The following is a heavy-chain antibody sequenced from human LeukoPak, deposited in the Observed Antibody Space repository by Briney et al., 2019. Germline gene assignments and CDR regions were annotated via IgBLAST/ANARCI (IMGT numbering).Heavy chain of an antibody. CDR1: GFTFSSYS. V-gene: IGHV3-48*01. J-gene: IGHJ6*03. D-gene: IGHD5-18*01. CDR3: ARTQPYSYGYSGGYYYYYYMDV. Sequence: PGGSLRLSCAASGFTFSSYSMNWVRQAPGKGLEWVSYISSSSSTIYYADSVKGRFTISRDNAKNSLYLQMNSLRAEDTAVYYCARTQPYSYGYSGGYYYYYYMDVWGKGTTVTVSS. CDR2: ISSSSSTI.